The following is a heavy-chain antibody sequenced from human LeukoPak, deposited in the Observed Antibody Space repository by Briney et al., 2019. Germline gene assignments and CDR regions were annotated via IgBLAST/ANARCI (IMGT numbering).Heavy chain of an antibody. J-gene: IGHJ4*02. D-gene: IGHD4-17*01. Sequence: ASVKVSYKASGGTFSSYAISWVRQAPGQGLEWMGRIIPILGIANYAQKFQGRVTITADKSTSTAYMELSSLRSEDTAVYYCARGYFWYGDSKSMMKFDYGDWGQGTLVTVSS. CDR1: GGTFSSYA. V-gene: IGHV1-69*04. CDR2: IIPILGIA. CDR3: ARGYFWYGDSKSMMKFDYGD.